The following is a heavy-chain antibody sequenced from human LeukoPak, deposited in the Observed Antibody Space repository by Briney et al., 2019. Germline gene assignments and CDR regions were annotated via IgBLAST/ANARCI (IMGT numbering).Heavy chain of an antibody. J-gene: IGHJ4*02. D-gene: IGHD3-16*01. V-gene: IGHV4-39*07. CDR3: ARGLGPIYFDY. Sequence: PSQTLSLTCTVSSDSISNSAYHWGWIRQPPGRGLEWIGTIYYNRGTYYNPSLKSRVTVSADMSKNQFSLKLNSVTAADTAVYYCARGLGPIYFDYWGQGTLVTVSS. CDR2: IYYNRGT. CDR1: SDSISNSAYH.